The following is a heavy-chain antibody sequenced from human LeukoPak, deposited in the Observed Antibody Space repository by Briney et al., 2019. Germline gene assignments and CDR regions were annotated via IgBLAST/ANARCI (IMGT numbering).Heavy chain of an antibody. V-gene: IGHV5-51*01. CDR2: IYPGDSDT. D-gene: IGHD6-13*01. CDR3: ATQLGQYSSSWYY. Sequence: GESLKISCKGSGYSFTSYWIGGVRQMPGKGLEWMGIIYPGDSDTRYSPPFQGQVTISADKSISTAYLQWSSLKASDTAMYYCATQLGQYSSSWYYWGQGTLVTVSS. CDR1: GYSFTSYW. J-gene: IGHJ4*02.